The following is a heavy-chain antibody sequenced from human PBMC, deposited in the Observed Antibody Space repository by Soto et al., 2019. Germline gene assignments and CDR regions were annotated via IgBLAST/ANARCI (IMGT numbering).Heavy chain of an antibody. CDR3: SREVNVVARSDAFDI. V-gene: IGHV4-30-4*01. Sequence: QVQLQESGPGLVKPSQTLSLICTVSGDSISSDNYFWSWIRQPPGQGLEWFGYISNRGTPYYNPSLKGRVTKSLDTSKNRFSLDMYSVTAADTAVYYCSREVNVVARSDAFDIWGQGTMVTVSS. D-gene: IGHD2-8*01. CDR2: ISNRGTP. CDR1: GDSISSDNYF. J-gene: IGHJ3*02.